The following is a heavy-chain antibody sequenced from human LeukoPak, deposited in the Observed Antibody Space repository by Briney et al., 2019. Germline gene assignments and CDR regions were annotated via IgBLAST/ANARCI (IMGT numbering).Heavy chain of an antibody. CDR3: ASGDMVRGVTYFDY. J-gene: IGHJ4*02. V-gene: IGHV1-18*01. CDR2: ISAYNGNT. D-gene: IGHD3-10*01. Sequence: ASAKVSCKASGYTFTSYGISWVRQAPGQGLEWMGWISAYNGNTNYAQKLQGRVTMTTDTSTSTAYMELRSLRSDDTAVYCCASGDMVRGVTYFDYWGQGTLVTVSS. CDR1: GYTFTSYG.